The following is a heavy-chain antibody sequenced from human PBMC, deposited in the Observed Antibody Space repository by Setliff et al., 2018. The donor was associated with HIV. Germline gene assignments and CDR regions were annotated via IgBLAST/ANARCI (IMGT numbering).Heavy chain of an antibody. CDR3: AKSQVRYSSGWFFFDY. CDR2: ISGSGVST. CDR1: GFTFSSSA. Sequence: PAESLTLSCAASGFTFSSSAMSWVRQAPGKGLEWVSGISGSGVSTYYADSVKGRFTISRDNSKNTLYLQINSLRAEDTAVYYCAKSQVRYSSGWFFFDYWGQGTLVTVSS. J-gene: IGHJ4*02. V-gene: IGHV3-23*01. D-gene: IGHD6-19*01.